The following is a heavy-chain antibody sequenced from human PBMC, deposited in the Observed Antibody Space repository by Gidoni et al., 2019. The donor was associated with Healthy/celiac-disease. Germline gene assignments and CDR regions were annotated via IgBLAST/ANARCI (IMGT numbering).Heavy chain of an antibody. J-gene: IGHJ3*02. V-gene: IGHV4-34*01. Sequence: QVQLQQWGAGLLKPSETLSLTCAVYGGSFSGYYWSWIRQPPGKGLEWIGEINHSGSTNYNPSLKSRVTISVDTSKNQFSLKLSSVTAADTAVYYCARVLVAVAGIWGQGTMVTVSS. CDR2: INHSGST. CDR1: GGSFSGYY. D-gene: IGHD6-19*01. CDR3: ARVLVAVAGI.